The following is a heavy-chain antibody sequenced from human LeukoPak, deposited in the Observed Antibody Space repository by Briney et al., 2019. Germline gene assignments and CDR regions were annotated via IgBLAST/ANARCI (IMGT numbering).Heavy chain of an antibody. CDR3: AKDYSYGYGDYVNWFDP. D-gene: IGHD4-17*01. CDR2: ISGSGGST. V-gene: IGHV3-23*01. J-gene: IGHJ5*02. CDR1: GFTFSSYA. Sequence: GGSLRLSCAASGFTFSSYAMSWVRQAPGKGLEWVSAISGSGGSTYYADSVKGRFTISRDNSKNTLYLQMNSLRAEDTAVYYCAKDYSYGYGDYVNWFDPWGQGTLVTVSS.